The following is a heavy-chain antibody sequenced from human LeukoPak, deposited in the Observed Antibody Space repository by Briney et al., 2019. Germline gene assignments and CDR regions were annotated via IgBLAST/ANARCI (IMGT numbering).Heavy chain of an antibody. CDR1: GYTFTSYG. J-gene: IGHJ4*02. V-gene: IGHV1-18*01. Sequence: ASVKVSCTASGYTFTSYGISWVRQAPGQGLEWMGWISAYNGNTNYAQKLQGRVTMTTDTSTSTAYMELRSLRSDDTAVYYCARDTDIVVVVAAAHFDYWGQGTLVTVSS. CDR2: ISAYNGNT. D-gene: IGHD2-15*01. CDR3: ARDTDIVVVVAAAHFDY.